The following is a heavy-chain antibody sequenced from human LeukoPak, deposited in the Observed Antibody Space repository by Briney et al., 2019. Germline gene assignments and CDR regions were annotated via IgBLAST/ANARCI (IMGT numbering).Heavy chain of an antibody. CDR2: ISESDTYI. Sequence: GGSLRLSCAASGFTFSAYTMNWVRQAPGKGLEWVSSISESDTYIYHADSVKGRFTISRDNAKNSLCLQLNNLRAEDTAVYYCATIMVRGNRATGIGYWGQGILVTVSS. J-gene: IGHJ4*02. CDR3: ATIMVRGNRATGIGY. D-gene: IGHD3-10*01. V-gene: IGHV3-21*01. CDR1: GFTFSAYT.